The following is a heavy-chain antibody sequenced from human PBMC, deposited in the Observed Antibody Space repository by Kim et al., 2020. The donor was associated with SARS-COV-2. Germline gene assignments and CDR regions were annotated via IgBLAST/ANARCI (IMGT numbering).Heavy chain of an antibody. J-gene: IGHJ5*02. CDR3: ARGAPYCSGGSCYLP. Sequence: SLTSRVTISVDTSKNQFSLKLSSVTAADTAVYYCARGAPYCSGGSCYLPWGQGTLVTVSS. V-gene: IGHV4-31*02. D-gene: IGHD2-15*01.